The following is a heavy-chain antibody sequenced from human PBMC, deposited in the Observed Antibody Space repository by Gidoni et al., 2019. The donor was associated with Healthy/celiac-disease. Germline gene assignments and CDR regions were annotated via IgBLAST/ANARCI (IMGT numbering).Heavy chain of an antibody. CDR1: GFTFSSYA. J-gene: IGHJ4*02. CDR2: ISYDGSNK. CDR3: ARDPDYGSG. Sequence: QVQLVESGGGVVQPGRSLRLSCAASGFTFSSYAMPWVRQAPGKGLEWVAVISYDGSNKYYADSVKGRFTISRDNSKNTLYLQMNSLRAEDTAVYYCARDPDYGSGWGQGTLVTVSS. D-gene: IGHD3-10*01. V-gene: IGHV3-30-3*01.